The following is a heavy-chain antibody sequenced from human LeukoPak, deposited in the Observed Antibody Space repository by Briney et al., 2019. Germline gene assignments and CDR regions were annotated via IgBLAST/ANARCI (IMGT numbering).Heavy chain of an antibody. V-gene: IGHV4-34*01. D-gene: IGHD4-17*01. CDR2: INHSGST. J-gene: IGHJ4*02. CDR3: ARGPSRFGYGDYGGDY. CDR1: GGSFSGYY. Sequence: PSETLSLTCAVYGGSFSGYYWSWIRQPPGKGLEWIGEINHSGSTNYNPSLKSRVTISVDTSKNQFSLKLSSVTAADTAVYYCARGPSRFGYGDYGGDYWGQGTLVTVSS.